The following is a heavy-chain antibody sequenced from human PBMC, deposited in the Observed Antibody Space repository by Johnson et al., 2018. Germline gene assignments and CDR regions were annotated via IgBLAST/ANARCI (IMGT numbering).Heavy chain of an antibody. V-gene: IGHV4-59*01. J-gene: IGHJ6*03. CDR2: IYYSGST. CDR1: GDSISSYY. CDR3: ARSFYDSSGYVYYYDYMDV. D-gene: IGHD3-22*01. Sequence: QVQLQESGPGLVKPSETLSLTCSVSGDSISSYYWNWIRQPPGKGLEWIGYIYYSGSTNYNPSLKSRVTISVDTSKNQFSLKLCSVTAADKAVYYCARSFYDSSGYVYYYDYMDVWGKGTTVTVSS.